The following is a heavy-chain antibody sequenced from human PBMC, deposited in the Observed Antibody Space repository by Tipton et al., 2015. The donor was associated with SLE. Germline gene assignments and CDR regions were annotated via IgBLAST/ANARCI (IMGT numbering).Heavy chain of an antibody. CDR3: ARILA. J-gene: IGHJ3*01. CDR1: GFTFNTYW. Sequence: GSLRLSCAASGFTFNTYWMNWVRQAPGKGLEWVANIKPDGSEKYYVDSVKGRFTISRDNAKNSLYLQMNSLRAEDTAVYYCARILAWGQGTMVTVSS. CDR2: IKPDGSEK. V-gene: IGHV3-7*01.